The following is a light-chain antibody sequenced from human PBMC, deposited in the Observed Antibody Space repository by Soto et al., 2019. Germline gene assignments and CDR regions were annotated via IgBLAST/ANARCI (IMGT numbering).Light chain of an antibody. CDR2: AAS. J-gene: IGKJ1*01. CDR1: QGISSY. Sequence: AIRMTQSPSSLSASTGDRVTITCRASQGISSYLAWYQQKPGKAPKLLIYAASTLQSGVPSRFSGSGSGTDFTLTISCLQSEDFATYYWQQYYSYPFGQGTKADIK. CDR3: QQYYSYP. V-gene: IGKV1-8*01.